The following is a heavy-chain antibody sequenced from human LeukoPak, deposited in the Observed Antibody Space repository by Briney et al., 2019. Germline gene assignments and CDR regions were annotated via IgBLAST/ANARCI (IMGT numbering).Heavy chain of an antibody. J-gene: IGHJ4*02. V-gene: IGHV3-30*18. Sequence: GGSLRLSCAASGFTFSSYGMHWVRQAPGKGLEWVAVISYDGSNKYYADSVKGRFTISRDNSKNTLYLQMNSLRAEDTAVYYCAKEYYGSGPFDYWGQGTLVTVSS. D-gene: IGHD3-10*01. CDR2: ISYDGSNK. CDR1: GFTFSSYG. CDR3: AKEYYGSGPFDY.